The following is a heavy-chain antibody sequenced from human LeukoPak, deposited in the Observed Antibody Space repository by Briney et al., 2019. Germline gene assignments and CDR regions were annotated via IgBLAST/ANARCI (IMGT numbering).Heavy chain of an antibody. V-gene: IGHV4-34*01. CDR2: INHSGNT. Sequence: TSDTLSLTCAVYGGSFSGYYWSWIRQPPGKGPEWIGEINHSGNTNYNPSLKSRVTISVDTSKNQFSLKLSSVTAADTAVYYCARGGLMVYAVRVQNDAFDIWGQGTMVTVSS. CDR1: GGSFSGYY. CDR3: ARGGLMVYAVRVQNDAFDI. J-gene: IGHJ3*02. D-gene: IGHD2-8*01.